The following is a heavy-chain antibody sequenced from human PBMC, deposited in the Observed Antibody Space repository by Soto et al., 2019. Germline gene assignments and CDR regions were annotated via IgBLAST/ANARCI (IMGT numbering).Heavy chain of an antibody. CDR2: ITSKNGNI. Sequence: EVQLVESGGGLVQPGRSLRLSCAASGFSFEDYAMYWIRQAPGKGLEWVSGITSKNGNIDYAAPVKGRFIISRDNAKSSLYLQMSSLRAEDTALYYCAKRRDSSAYEFDHWGQGTPVTVSP. D-gene: IGHD3-22*01. V-gene: IGHV3-9*01. CDR1: GFSFEDYA. J-gene: IGHJ4*02. CDR3: AKRRDSSAYEFDH.